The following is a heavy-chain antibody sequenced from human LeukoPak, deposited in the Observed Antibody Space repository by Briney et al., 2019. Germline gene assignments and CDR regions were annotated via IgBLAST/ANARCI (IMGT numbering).Heavy chain of an antibody. CDR1: GFTVSSNY. D-gene: IGHD3-10*01. Sequence: WGSLRLSCAASGFTVSSNYMSWVRQAPGKGLEWVSVIYSGGSTYYTDSVKGRVTISRDNSKNTLYLQMNSLRAEDTAVYYCARTYGSGSYYGAFDIWGQGTMVTVSS. V-gene: IGHV3-53*01. CDR2: IYSGGST. CDR3: ARTYGSGSYYGAFDI. J-gene: IGHJ3*02.